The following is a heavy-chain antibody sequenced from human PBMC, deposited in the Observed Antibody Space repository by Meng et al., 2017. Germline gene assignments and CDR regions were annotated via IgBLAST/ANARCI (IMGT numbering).Heavy chain of an antibody. V-gene: IGHV4-61*01. CDR2: IVYSGST. CDR3: ARDVGGDYETLFDY. J-gene: IGHJ4*02. Sequence: QVRLQEWGPGLGRPWETLSLTCNVSGGAVGSGNYYWSWIRQPPGKGLEWIGYIVYSGSTTYNPSLKTRVTISVDTSKNQFSLKLTSVTAADTAVYFCARDVGGDYETLFDYWGQGTLVTVSS. CDR1: GGAVGSGNYY. D-gene: IGHD4-17*01.